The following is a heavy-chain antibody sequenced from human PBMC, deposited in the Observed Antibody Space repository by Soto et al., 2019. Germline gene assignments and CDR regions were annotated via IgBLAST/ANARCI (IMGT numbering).Heavy chain of an antibody. D-gene: IGHD5-12*01. CDR2: IYYSGST. CDR3: ARRAPVATTYYYYYYMDV. V-gene: IGHV4-59*08. J-gene: IGHJ6*03. Sequence: SETLSLTCTVSGGSISSYYWSWIRQPPGKGLEWIGYIYYSGSTNYNPSLKSRVTISVDTSKNQFSLKLSSVTAADTAVYYCARRAPVATTYYYYYYMDVWGKGTTVTVSS. CDR1: GGSISSYY.